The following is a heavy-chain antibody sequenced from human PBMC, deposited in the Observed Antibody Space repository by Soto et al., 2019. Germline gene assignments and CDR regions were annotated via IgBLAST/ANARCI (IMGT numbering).Heavy chain of an antibody. CDR1: GYTFTSYG. V-gene: IGHV1-18*01. Sequence: ASVKVSCKASGYTFTSYGISWVRQAPGQGLEWMGWISAYNGNTNYAQKLQGRVTMTRDTSTSTAYMELRRLRSDDTAVYYCARGSLGYCSGGSCYTNNWFDPWGQGTLVTVSS. D-gene: IGHD2-15*01. J-gene: IGHJ5*02. CDR2: ISAYNGNT. CDR3: ARGSLGYCSGGSCYTNNWFDP.